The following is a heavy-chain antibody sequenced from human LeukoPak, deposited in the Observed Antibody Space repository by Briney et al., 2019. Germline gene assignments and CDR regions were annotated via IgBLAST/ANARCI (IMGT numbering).Heavy chain of an antibody. CDR3: ARVWFLEDYGMDV. J-gene: IGHJ6*02. Sequence: PGGSLRLSCAASGFTFSTYAMHWVRQAPGKGLEWVAVISYDGSNKYYADSVKGRFTISRHNSKNTLYLQMNSLRAEDTAVYYCARVWFLEDYGMDVWGQGTTVTVSS. D-gene: IGHD3-10*01. V-gene: IGHV3-30-3*01. CDR2: ISYDGSNK. CDR1: GFTFSTYA.